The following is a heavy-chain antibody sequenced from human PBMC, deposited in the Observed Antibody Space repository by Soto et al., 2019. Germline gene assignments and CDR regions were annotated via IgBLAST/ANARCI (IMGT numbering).Heavy chain of an antibody. D-gene: IGHD2-2*01. CDR2: IYPGDSDT. Sequence: GESLKISCKGSGYSFTSYWIGWVRQMPGKGLEWMGIIYPGDSDTSYSPSFQGQVTISTDKSISTAYLQWSSLKASDIAMYDCARQEIGYCSSTSCYGNFDYWGQGTLVTVSS. J-gene: IGHJ4*02. V-gene: IGHV5-51*01. CDR3: ARQEIGYCSSTSCYGNFDY. CDR1: GYSFTSYW.